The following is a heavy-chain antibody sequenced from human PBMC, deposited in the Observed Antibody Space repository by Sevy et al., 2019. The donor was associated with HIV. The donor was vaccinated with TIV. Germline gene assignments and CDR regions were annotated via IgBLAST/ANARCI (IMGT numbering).Heavy chain of an antibody. Sequence: GGSLRLSCAASGFTFSSYAMSWVRQAPGKGLEWVSAISGSGGSTYYADSVKGRFTISRDNSKNTLYLQINSLRAEDTAVYYCAKGLTFGGVIPRNYFDYWGQGTLVTVSS. D-gene: IGHD3-16*02. CDR3: AKGLTFGGVIPRNYFDY. V-gene: IGHV3-23*01. CDR1: GFTFSSYA. CDR2: ISGSGGST. J-gene: IGHJ4*02.